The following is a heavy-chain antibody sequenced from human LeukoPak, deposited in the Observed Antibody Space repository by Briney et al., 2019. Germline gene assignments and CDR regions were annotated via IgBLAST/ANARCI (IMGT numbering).Heavy chain of an antibody. J-gene: IGHJ4*02. V-gene: IGHV3-33*01. CDR2: IWYDGSNK. D-gene: IGHD3-22*01. Sequence: PGGSLRLSCAASGFTFSSYGMHWVRQAPGEGLEWVAVIWYDGSNKYYADSVKGRSTISRDNSKNTLYLQMNSLRAEDTAVYYCAGLGGFYDSSGLLNYFDYRGQGTLVTVSS. CDR1: GFTFSSYG. CDR3: AGLGGFYDSSGLLNYFDY.